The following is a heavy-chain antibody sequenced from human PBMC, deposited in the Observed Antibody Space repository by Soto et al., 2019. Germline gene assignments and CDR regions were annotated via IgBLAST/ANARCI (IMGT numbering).Heavy chain of an antibody. Sequence: GASVKVSCKASGYTFTGYYMHWVRQAPGQGLEWMGWINPNSGGTNYAQKFQGRVTMTRDTSISTAYMELSRLRSDDTAVYYCARSQGSSGWYWFGPWGQGTLVTVSS. CDR1: GYTFTGYY. CDR2: INPNSGGT. V-gene: IGHV1-2*02. D-gene: IGHD6-19*01. J-gene: IGHJ5*02. CDR3: ARSQGSSGWYWFGP.